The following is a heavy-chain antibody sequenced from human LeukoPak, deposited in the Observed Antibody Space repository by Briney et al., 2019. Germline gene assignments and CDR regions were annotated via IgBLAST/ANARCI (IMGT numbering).Heavy chain of an antibody. Sequence: ASVKVSCKASGYTFTSYYMHWVRQAPGQGLEWMGIINPSGGSTSYAQKFQGRVAITADESTSTAYMELSSLRSEDTAVYYCARGRGDYCTNGVCPYGIVFDYWGQGTLVTISS. J-gene: IGHJ4*02. CDR1: GYTFTSYY. CDR3: ARGRGDYCTNGVCPYGIVFDY. CDR2: INPSGGST. D-gene: IGHD2-8*01. V-gene: IGHV1-46*01.